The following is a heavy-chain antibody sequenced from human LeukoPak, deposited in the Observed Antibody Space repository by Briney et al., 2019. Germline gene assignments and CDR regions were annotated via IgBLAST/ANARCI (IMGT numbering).Heavy chain of an antibody. CDR2: MNPNSGNT. CDR3: ARVYYGSGSYYAPYYYYYGMDV. V-gene: IGHV1-8*01. J-gene: IGHJ6*02. Sequence: ASVKVSCKASGYTFTSYDINWVRQATGQGLEWMGWMNPNSGNTGYAQKFQGRVTMTRNTSISTAYMELSSLRSEDTAVYYCARVYYGSGSYYAPYYYYYGMDVWGQGTTVTVSS. CDR1: GYTFTSYD. D-gene: IGHD3-10*01.